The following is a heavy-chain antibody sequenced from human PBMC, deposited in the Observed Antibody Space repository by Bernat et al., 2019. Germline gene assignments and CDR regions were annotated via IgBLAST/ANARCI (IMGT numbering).Heavy chain of an antibody. Sequence: EVQLVESGGGLVKPGGSLRLSCAASGFTFSYAWMSWVRQAPGKGLEWVGRIKIKTDGGTTDYAAPVKGRFTISRDDSKNTLYLQMNSLKTEDTAVYYCTTLYYGILTGYYEVVDVWGKGTTVTDSS. CDR1: GFTFSYAW. J-gene: IGHJ6*04. CDR3: TTLYYGILTGYYEVVDV. D-gene: IGHD3-9*01. V-gene: IGHV3-15*01. CDR2: IKIKTDGGTT.